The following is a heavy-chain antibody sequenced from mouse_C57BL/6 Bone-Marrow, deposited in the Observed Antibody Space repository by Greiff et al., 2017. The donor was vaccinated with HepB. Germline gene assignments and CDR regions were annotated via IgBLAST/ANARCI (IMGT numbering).Heavy chain of an antibody. J-gene: IGHJ2*01. D-gene: IGHD2-4*01. V-gene: IGHV1-72*01. CDR2: IDPNSGGT. CDR3: PRAFYYDYDEGDFDY. CDR1: GYTFTSYW. Sequence: QVQLQQPGAELVKPGASVKLSCKASGYTFTSYWMHWVKQRPGRGLEWIGRIDPNSGGTKYNEKFKSKATLTVDKPSSTAYMQLSSLTSEDSAVSYCPRAFYYDYDEGDFDYWGQGTTLTVSS.